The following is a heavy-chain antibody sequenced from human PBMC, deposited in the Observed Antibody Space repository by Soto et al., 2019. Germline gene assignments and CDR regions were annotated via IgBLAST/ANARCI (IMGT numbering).Heavy chain of an antibody. V-gene: IGHV1-18*01. CDR1: GYTFVSYG. CDR3: SRDAQKWLVAAFDI. J-gene: IGHJ3*02. D-gene: IGHD6-19*01. CDR2: ISPYNGNT. Sequence: QVQLVQSGAEVREPGASVKVSCKASGYTFVSYGISWVRQAPGQGLEWMGWISPYNGNTNYAQKFQGSVTMTTDTSTSTVYMELRSLRSDDTAVYYCSRDAQKWLVAAFDIWDQGTMVTVSS.